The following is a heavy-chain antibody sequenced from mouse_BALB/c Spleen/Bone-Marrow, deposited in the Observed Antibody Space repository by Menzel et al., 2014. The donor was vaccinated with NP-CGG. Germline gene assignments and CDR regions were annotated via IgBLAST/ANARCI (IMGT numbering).Heavy chain of an antibody. V-gene: IGHV2-9*02. CDR2: IWAGGST. D-gene: IGHD2-4*01. J-gene: IGHJ3*01. CDR1: GFSLTTYG. Sequence: VKLQESGPGLVAPSQSLSIPCTVSGFSLTTYGVYWVRQPPGKGLEWLGVIWAGGSTNYNSALMSRLSISKDNSKSXVFLRMNSRQTDDTAMYYCARGYDYDSFAYWGQGTLVTVSA. CDR3: ARGYDYDSFAY.